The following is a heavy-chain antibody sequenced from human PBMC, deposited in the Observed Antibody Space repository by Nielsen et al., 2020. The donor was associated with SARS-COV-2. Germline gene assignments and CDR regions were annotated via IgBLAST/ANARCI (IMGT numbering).Heavy chain of an antibody. D-gene: IGHD1-1*01. J-gene: IGHJ4*02. CDR1: GGSFSDYY. CDR3: AGGVPPTGMLFDF. V-gene: IGHV4-34*01. Sequence: SQTLSLTCCVYGGSFSDYYWNWIRQSPGKGLEWIGQIGHSGNTNYNPSLKSRVTMSVDTSKRQFSLKLNSVTAADAADYYCAGGVPPTGMLFDFWGLGTRVIVSS. CDR2: IGHSGNT.